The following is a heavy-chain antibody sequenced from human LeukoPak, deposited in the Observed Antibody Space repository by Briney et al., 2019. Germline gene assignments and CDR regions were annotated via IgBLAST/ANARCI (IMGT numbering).Heavy chain of an antibody. Sequence: GGSLRLSCAASGFTFSTSWMSWVRQAPGKGLEWVSVISGSGGSTSYADSVKGRFTISRDNSMNTLYLQMNSLRAEDTAVYYCAKDDRIQTRRYSYNYWGQGTLVTVSS. D-gene: IGHD5-18*01. V-gene: IGHV3-23*01. CDR2: ISGSGGST. CDR3: AKDDRIQTRRYSYNY. J-gene: IGHJ4*02. CDR1: GFTFSTSW.